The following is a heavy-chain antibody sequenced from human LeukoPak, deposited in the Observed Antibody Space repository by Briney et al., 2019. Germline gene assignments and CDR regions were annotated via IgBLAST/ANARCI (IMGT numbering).Heavy chain of an antibody. CDR1: GYTFTSYG. CDR2: ISAYNGNT. V-gene: IGHV1-18*01. CDR3: ARDSLGYCSSTSCPQYYYYGMDV. Sequence: ASVTVSCKASGYTFTSYGISWVRQAPGQGLEWMGWISAYNGNTNYAQKLQGRVTMTTDTSTSTAYMELRSLRSDDTAVHYCARDSLGYCSSTSCPQYYYYGMDVWGQGTTVTVSS. J-gene: IGHJ6*02. D-gene: IGHD2-2*01.